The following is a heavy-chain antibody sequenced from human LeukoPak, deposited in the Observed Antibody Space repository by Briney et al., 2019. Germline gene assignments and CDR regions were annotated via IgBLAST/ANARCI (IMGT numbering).Heavy chain of an antibody. CDR3: ARDTVGVTDY. CDR1: GGSISSGGYY. Sequence: SQTLSLTCTVSGGSISSGGYYWSWIRQPPGKGLEWIGYIYHSGSTYYNPSLKSRVTISVDRSKNQFSLKLSSVTAADTALYYCARDTVGVTDYWGQGTLDTVSS. D-gene: IGHD1-26*01. V-gene: IGHV4-30-2*01. J-gene: IGHJ4*02. CDR2: IYHSGST.